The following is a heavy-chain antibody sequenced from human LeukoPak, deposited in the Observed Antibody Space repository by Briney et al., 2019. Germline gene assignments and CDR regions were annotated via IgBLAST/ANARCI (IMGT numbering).Heavy chain of an antibody. Sequence: GGSVRLSCAASGFTFSSYAMSWVRQAPGKGLEWVSTISGSGGSTYYADSVKGRFTISRDNSKNTVYVQMKSLRAEDTALYYCGKGSYNDFSSAYYLAYWGQGTLVTVSS. CDR1: GFTFSSYA. V-gene: IGHV3-23*01. CDR2: ISGSGGST. CDR3: GKGSYNDFSSAYYLAY. D-gene: IGHD3-3*01. J-gene: IGHJ4*02.